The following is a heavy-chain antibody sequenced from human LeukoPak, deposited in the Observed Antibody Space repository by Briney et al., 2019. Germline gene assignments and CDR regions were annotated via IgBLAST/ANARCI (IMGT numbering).Heavy chain of an antibody. Sequence: PGGSLRLSCAASGFTFSSYSMNWVRQAPGKGLEWVSSISSSSNYIYYADSVKGRFTISRDNAKNSLYLQMNSLRAEDTAVYYCARYYDFWSAFAGAKQHYSMDVWGKGTTVTVSS. V-gene: IGHV3-21*01. CDR3: ARYYDFWSAFAGAKQHYSMDV. J-gene: IGHJ6*03. CDR1: GFTFSSYS. D-gene: IGHD3-3*01. CDR2: ISSSSNYI.